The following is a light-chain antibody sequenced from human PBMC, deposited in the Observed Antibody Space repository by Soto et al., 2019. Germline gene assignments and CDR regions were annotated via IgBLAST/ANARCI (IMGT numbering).Light chain of an antibody. J-gene: IGKJ1*01. CDR3: QQYNSYSWT. Sequence: QMTHSPSTLSASVGDKVNITFRASQSISSWLAWYQQKPGKAPKLLIYDASSLDSGVPSRFSGSGSGTEFTLTISSLQPDDFATYYCQQYNSYSWTFGQGTKVDIK. CDR2: DAS. CDR1: QSISSW. V-gene: IGKV1-5*01.